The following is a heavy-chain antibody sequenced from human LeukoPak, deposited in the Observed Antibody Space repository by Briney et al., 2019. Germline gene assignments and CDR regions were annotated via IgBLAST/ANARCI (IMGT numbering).Heavy chain of an antibody. CDR1: GYTFTSYG. Sequence: ASVKVSCKASGYTFTSYGISWVRQAPGQGLEWMGWISAYNGNTNYAQKLQGRVTMTTDTSTSTAYMELRSLRSDDTAVYYCARWDFNWGLYYSEYWGQGTLVTVSS. CDR3: ARWDFNWGLYYSEY. V-gene: IGHV1-18*01. D-gene: IGHD7-27*01. CDR2: ISAYNGNT. J-gene: IGHJ4*02.